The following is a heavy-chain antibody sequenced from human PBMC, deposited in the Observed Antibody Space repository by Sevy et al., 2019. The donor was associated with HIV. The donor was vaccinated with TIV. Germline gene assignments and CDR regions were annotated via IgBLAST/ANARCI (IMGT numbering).Heavy chain of an antibody. Sequence: GGSLRLSCAASGFTFSSYAMSWVRQAPGKGLEWVSAISGSGGSTYYAGSVKGRFTISRDNSKNTLYLQMNSLRAEDTAVYYCAKVKDDYGDYSYYYYGMDVWGQGTTVTVSS. D-gene: IGHD4-17*01. J-gene: IGHJ6*02. CDR1: GFTFSSYA. CDR3: AKVKDDYGDYSYYYYGMDV. V-gene: IGHV3-23*01. CDR2: ISGSGGST.